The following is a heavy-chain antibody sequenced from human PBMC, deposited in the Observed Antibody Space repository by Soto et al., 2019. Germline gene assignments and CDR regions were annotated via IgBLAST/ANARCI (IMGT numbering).Heavy chain of an antibody. CDR2: IIPIFGTA. CDR3: ARGHRAVAGSGMDV. Sequence: SVKVSCKASGGTFSSYAISWVRQAPGQGLEWMGGIIPIFGTANYAQKFQGRVTITADESTSTAYMELSSLRSEDTAVYYCARGHRAVAGSGMDVWGQGTTVTVSS. J-gene: IGHJ6*02. V-gene: IGHV1-69*13. D-gene: IGHD6-19*01. CDR1: GGTFSSYA.